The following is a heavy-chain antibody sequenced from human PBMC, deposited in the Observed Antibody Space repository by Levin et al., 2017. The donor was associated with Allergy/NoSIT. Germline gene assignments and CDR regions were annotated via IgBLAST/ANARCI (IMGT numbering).Heavy chain of an antibody. V-gene: IGHV3-11*01. CDR3: ARVTRCGGDCYFLDY. CDR1: GFTFSDYY. Sequence: NPGGSLRLSCAVSGFTFSDYYMAWIRRAPGKGLEWVSYISSSGAIIYYGDSVKGRFTISRDNAENSLSLQMNSLRAEDTAVYYCARVTRCGGDCYFLDYWGQGVLVTVSS. J-gene: IGHJ4*02. D-gene: IGHD2-21*02. CDR2: ISSSGAII.